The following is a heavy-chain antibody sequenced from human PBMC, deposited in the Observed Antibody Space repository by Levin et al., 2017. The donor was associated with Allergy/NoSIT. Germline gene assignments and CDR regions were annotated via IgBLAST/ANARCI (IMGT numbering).Heavy chain of an antibody. V-gene: IGHV3-23*01. Sequence: ASETLSLTCAASGFTFSSYAMSWVRQAPGKGLEWVSAISGSGGSTYYADSVKGRFTISRDNSKNTLYLQMNSLRAEDTAVYYCAKPKGDVPGYYYYYYMDVWGKGTTVTVSS. CDR2: ISGSGGST. CDR1: GFTFSSYA. CDR3: AKPKGDVPGYYYYYYMDV. J-gene: IGHJ6*03. D-gene: IGHD3-16*01.